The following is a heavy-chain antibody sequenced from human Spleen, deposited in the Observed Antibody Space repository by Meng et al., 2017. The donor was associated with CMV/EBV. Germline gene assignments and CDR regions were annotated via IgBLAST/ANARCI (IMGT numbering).Heavy chain of an antibody. V-gene: IGHV4-59*01. CDR3: ARASHTYYDFWSGHPRSFDY. Sequence: SETLSLTCTVSGGSITNYYWNWIRQPPGKGLEWIGFIYYSGTTNYNPSLKTRVTISVDASKNQFSLKLSSVTAADTAVYYCARASHTYYDFWSGHPRSFDYWGQGTLVTVSS. CDR2: IYYSGTT. CDR1: GGSITNYY. D-gene: IGHD3-3*01. J-gene: IGHJ4*02.